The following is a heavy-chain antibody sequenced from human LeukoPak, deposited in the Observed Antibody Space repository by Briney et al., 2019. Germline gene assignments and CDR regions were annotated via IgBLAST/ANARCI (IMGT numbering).Heavy chain of an antibody. CDR2: INPNSGGT. D-gene: IGHD3-3*01. CDR1: GYTFTGYY. J-gene: IGHJ6*02. V-gene: IGHV1-2*02. CDR3: ARADYDFWSGYWSYYGMDV. Sequence: APVRVSCKASGYTFTGYYMHWVRQAPGQGLEWMGWINPNSGGTNYAQKFQGRVTMTRDTSISTAYMELSRLRSDDTAVYYCARADYDFWSGYWSYYGMDVWGQGTTVTVSS.